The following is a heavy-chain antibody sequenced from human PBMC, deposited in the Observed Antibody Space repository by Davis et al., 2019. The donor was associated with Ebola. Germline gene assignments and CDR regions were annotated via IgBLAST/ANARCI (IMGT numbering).Heavy chain of an antibody. CDR2: IYYSGST. J-gene: IGHJ4*02. CDR3: ARLYGDYVG. D-gene: IGHD4-17*01. Sequence: SETLSLTCTVSGGSINTDYWSWIRQTPGKGLEWIGYIYYSGSTNYNPSLKSRVTISVDTSKNQFSLKLSSVTAADTAVYYCARLYGDYVGWGQGTLVTVSS. V-gene: IGHV4-59*08. CDR1: GGSINTDY.